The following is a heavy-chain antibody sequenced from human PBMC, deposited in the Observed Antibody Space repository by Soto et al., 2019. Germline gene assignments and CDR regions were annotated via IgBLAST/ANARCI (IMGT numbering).Heavy chain of an antibody. D-gene: IGHD5-12*01. V-gene: IGHV3-23*01. Sequence: GGSLRLSCGASGFTFSSYAMSWVRQAPGKGLEWVSTVSAGGGSTYYADSVKGRFTISRDNSKNALYLQMDNLRAEDTAVYYCAKDHQRQADGYIDFDYWGQGTLVTVSS. CDR1: GFTFSSYA. CDR2: VSAGGGST. J-gene: IGHJ4*02. CDR3: AKDHQRQADGYIDFDY.